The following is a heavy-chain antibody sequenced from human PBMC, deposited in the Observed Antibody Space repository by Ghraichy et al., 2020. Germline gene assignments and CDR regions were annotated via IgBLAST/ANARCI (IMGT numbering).Heavy chain of an antibody. Sequence: SKTLSLTCTVSGASVSSSTNYWAWIRQPPGKGLEWIGYIYYNGNINYNPSLKSRVTISLDTSKNQFSLNLSSVTAADTAVYYCARDKCVGGGCHPYGMDVWGQGTTVTVSS. CDR3: ARDKCVGGGCHPYGMDV. D-gene: IGHD2-15*01. J-gene: IGHJ6*02. V-gene: IGHV4-61*01. CDR2: IYYNGNI. CDR1: GASVSSSTNY.